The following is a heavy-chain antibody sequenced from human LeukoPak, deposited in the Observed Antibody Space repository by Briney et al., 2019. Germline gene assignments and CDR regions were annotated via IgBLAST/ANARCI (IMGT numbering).Heavy chain of an antibody. CDR2: IYHSGST. CDR1: GGSISSGGYY. J-gene: IGHJ4*02. D-gene: IGHD4-17*01. CDR3: ARETTVSPFDY. V-gene: IGHV4-30-2*01. Sequence: SQTLSLTCTVSGGSISSGGYYWSWIRQPPGKGLEWIGYIYHSGSTYYNPSLKSRVTISVDRSKNQFSLKLSSVTAADTAVYYCARETTVSPFDYWGQGTLVTVSS.